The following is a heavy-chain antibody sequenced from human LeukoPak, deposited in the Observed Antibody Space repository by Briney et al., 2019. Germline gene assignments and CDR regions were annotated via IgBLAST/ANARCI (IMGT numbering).Heavy chain of an antibody. Sequence: GGFLRLSCAASGFTFSSYEMNWVRQAPGKGLEWVSYISSSGSTIYYADSVKGRFTISRDNAKNSLYLQMNSLRAEDTAVYYCARDGTAVSCDYWGQGTLVTVSS. CDR1: GFTFSSYE. J-gene: IGHJ4*02. V-gene: IGHV3-48*03. D-gene: IGHD3-10*01. CDR2: ISSSGSTI. CDR3: ARDGTAVSCDY.